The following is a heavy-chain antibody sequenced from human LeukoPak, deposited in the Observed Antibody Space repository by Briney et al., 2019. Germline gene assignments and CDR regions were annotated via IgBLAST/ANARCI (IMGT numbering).Heavy chain of an antibody. Sequence: SETLSLTCTVSGGSISSYYWSWIRQPPGKGLEWIGYIYYSGSTNYNPSLKSRVTISVDTSKNQFSLKLSSVTAADTAVYYCARTIVVVPAASPQYYYYMDVWGKGTTVTVSS. V-gene: IGHV4-59*01. CDR1: GGSISSYY. D-gene: IGHD2-2*01. CDR2: IYYSGST. CDR3: ARTIVVVPAASPQYYYYMDV. J-gene: IGHJ6*03.